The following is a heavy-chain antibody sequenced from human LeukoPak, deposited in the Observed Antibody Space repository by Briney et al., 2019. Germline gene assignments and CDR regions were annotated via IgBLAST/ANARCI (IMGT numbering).Heavy chain of an antibody. J-gene: IGHJ4*02. CDR1: GFTFSGYS. D-gene: IGHD2-15*01. Sequence: GGSLRLSCAASGFTFSGYSMNWVRQAPGKGLEWVSSITTSSSYIYYADSVKGRFTISRDNAKNSLYLQMNSLRAEDTAVYYCARARGYCSGGSCRPDYWGQGTLVTVSS. CDR2: ITTSSSYI. CDR3: ARARGYCSGGSCRPDY. V-gene: IGHV3-21*06.